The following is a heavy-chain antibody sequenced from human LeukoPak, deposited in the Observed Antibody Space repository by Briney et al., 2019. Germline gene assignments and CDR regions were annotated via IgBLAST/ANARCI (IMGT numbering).Heavy chain of an antibody. CDR1: GDPLSNYQ. D-gene: IGHD6-19*01. CDR3: ARRDFSSGWSFDY. CDR2: IHTSGST. Sequence: PSETLSLTCTVSGDPLSNYQWTWIRQPAGKGLEWGGQIHTSGSTNYNPPLKSRVTMSVDTSENQVSLTIRSVTAADTAVYYCARRDFSSGWSFDYWGQGTLVTVSS. J-gene: IGHJ4*02. V-gene: IGHV4-4*07.